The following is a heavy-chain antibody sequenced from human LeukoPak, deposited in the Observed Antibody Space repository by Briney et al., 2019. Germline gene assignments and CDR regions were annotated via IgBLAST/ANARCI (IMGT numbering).Heavy chain of an antibody. CDR2: IRYDGSNK. CDR1: GFTFSSYG. CDR3: AKEQEYQLLYGTDGYFDY. V-gene: IGHV3-30*02. Sequence: GGSLRLSCAASGFTFSSYGMHWVRQAPGKGLEWVAFIRYDGSNKYYADSVKGRFTISRDNSKNTLYLQMNSLRAEDTALYYCAKEQEYQLLYGTDGYFDYWGQGTLVTVSS. D-gene: IGHD2-2*02. J-gene: IGHJ4*02.